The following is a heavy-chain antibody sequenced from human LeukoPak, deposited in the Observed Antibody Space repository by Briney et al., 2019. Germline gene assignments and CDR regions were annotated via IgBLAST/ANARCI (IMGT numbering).Heavy chain of an antibody. J-gene: IGHJ4*02. D-gene: IGHD5-24*01. V-gene: IGHV3-53*01. Sequence: PGGSLRLSCAASGFTFSSNYMSWVRQAPGKGLEWVSVIYSGGSTYYADSVKGRFTISRDNSKNTLYLQMNSLRAEDTAVYYCARAGRDGYNYVPGFDYWGQGTLVTVSS. CDR3: ARAGRDGYNYVPGFDY. CDR1: GFTFSSNY. CDR2: IYSGGST.